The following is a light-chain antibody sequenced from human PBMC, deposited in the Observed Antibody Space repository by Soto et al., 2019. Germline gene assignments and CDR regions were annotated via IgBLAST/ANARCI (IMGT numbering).Light chain of an antibody. J-gene: IGKJ5*01. CDR3: QQRSNWPPIT. CDR1: QSVSNF. CDR2: GAS. Sequence: EVVLTQFPATLYLSPGDRAALSCKASQSVSNFLAWYQQRPGQAPRLLIYGASNRAAGIPDRFSGSGSGTDFTLTINSLEPEDFAVYYCQQRSNWPPITFGQGTRLDIK. V-gene: IGKV3-11*01.